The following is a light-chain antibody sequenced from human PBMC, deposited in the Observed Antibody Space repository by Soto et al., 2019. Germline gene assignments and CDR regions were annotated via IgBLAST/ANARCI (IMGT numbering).Light chain of an antibody. V-gene: IGKV3-20*01. Sequence: VWTQNDGRMALSARELASVVGGSSQRVSSSYLAWYQQKPGQAPRLLIYGASSRATGIPARFSGSGSGTDFTLSISSLESEDFAVYYCQESRSSPWTLGQGTRLEIK. J-gene: IGKJ5*01. CDR3: QESRSSPWT. CDR2: GAS. CDR1: QRVSSSY.